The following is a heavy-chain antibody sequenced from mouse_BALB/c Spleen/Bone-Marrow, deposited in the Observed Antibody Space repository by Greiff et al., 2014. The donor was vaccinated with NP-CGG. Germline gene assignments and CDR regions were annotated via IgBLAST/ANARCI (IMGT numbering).Heavy chain of an antibody. Sequence: EVQVVESGGGLVKPGGSLKLSCAASGFTFSSNGMSWVRQTPEKRLKWVATISGGGNYTYYPDSVKGRFTISRGNAKNNLYLQMSSLRSEDTALYYCARNYYGYDGYFDYWGQGTTLTVSS. V-gene: IGHV5-9-2*01. CDR1: GFTFSSNG. D-gene: IGHD2-2*01. CDR3: ARNYYGYDGYFDY. CDR2: ISGGGNYT. J-gene: IGHJ2*01.